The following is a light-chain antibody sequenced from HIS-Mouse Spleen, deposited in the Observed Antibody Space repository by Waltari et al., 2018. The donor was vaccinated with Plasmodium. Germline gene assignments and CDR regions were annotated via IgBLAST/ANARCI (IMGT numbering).Light chain of an antibody. CDR1: QSVSNN. V-gene: IGKV3-15*01. Sequence: EIVMTQSPATLSVSRGKSATLSCRASQSVSNNLAWYQQKPGQAPRLLISGASTRATGVPARFSGSGSGTDFTLTISSLQSEDFAVYYCQQDYNCSFTFGPGTKVDIK. J-gene: IGKJ3*01. CDR2: GAS. CDR3: QQDYNCSFT.